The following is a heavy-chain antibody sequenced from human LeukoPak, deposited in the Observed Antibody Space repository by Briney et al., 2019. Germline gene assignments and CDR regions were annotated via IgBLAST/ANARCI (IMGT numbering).Heavy chain of an antibody. V-gene: IGHV3-48*04. J-gene: IGHJ4*02. Sequence: PGGSLRLSCTASGFTFNTYSMNWVRQAPGKGLEWGSYVSSSSRTIYYADSVKGRFTISRDNAKNSLYLQMNSLRAEDTAVYYCARDLGLYDYGGNIDFWGQGTLVTVSS. CDR2: VSSSSRTI. D-gene: IGHD4-23*01. CDR1: GFTFNTYS. CDR3: ARDLGLYDYGGNIDF.